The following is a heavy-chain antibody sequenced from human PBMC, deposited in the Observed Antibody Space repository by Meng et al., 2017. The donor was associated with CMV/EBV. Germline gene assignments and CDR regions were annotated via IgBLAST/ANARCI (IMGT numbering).Heavy chain of an antibody. V-gene: IGHV4-34*01. D-gene: IGHD3-9*01. CDR3: ARGRVGYDILTGSTYYYYGMDV. Sequence: SKTLSLTCAVYGGSFSGYYWSWIRQPPGKGLEWIGEINHSGSTNYNPSLKSRVTISVDTSKNQFSLKLSSVTAADTAVYYCARGRVGYDILTGSTYYYYGMDVWGQGTTVTVSS. CDR1: GGSFSGYY. J-gene: IGHJ6*02. CDR2: INHSGST.